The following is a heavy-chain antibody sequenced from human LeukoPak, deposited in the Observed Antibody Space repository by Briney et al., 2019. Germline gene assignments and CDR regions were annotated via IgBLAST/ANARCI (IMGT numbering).Heavy chain of an antibody. D-gene: IGHD2-21*02. Sequence: GGSLRLSCAASGFTFSSYAMSWVRQAPGKGLEWVSAISTSGVSTHYADSVKGRFTISIDNSKNTLYLQMNSLRAKDTAVYYCAKDVRSVTATPYYFDYWGQGTLVTVSS. CDR1: GFTFSSYA. V-gene: IGHV3-23*01. CDR3: AKDVRSVTATPYYFDY. CDR2: ISTSGVST. J-gene: IGHJ4*02.